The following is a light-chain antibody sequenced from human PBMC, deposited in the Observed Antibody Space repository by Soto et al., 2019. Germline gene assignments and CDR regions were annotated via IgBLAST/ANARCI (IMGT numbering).Light chain of an antibody. CDR3: QQYGSSPLVT. CDR2: GAS. Sequence: EIVLTQSPGTLSLSPGERATLSCRASQSVSSSYLAWYQQKPGQAPRLLIYGASSRATGIPDRFSGSGSETDFTLTISRLEPEDFALYYCQQYGSSPLVTFGQGTKLEIK. CDR1: QSVSSSY. V-gene: IGKV3-20*01. J-gene: IGKJ2*01.